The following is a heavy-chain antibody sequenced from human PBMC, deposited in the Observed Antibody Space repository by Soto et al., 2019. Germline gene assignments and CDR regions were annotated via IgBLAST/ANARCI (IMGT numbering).Heavy chain of an antibody. V-gene: IGHV3-30*18. CDR1: GFTFSSYG. CDR3: AKEGSSSPSFDY. D-gene: IGHD6-6*01. Sequence: QVQLVESGGGVVQPGRSLRLSCAASGFTFSSYGMHWVRQAPGKGLEWVAVISYDGSNKYYADSVKGRFTISRDNSKNTLYLQMNSLRAEDTAVYYCAKEGSSSPSFDYWGQGTLVTVSS. CDR2: ISYDGSNK. J-gene: IGHJ4*02.